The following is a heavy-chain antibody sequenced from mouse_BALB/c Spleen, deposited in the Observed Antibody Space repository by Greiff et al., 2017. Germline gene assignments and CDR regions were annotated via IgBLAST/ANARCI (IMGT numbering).Heavy chain of an antibody. Sequence: QVQLQQPGAELVKPGASVKLSCKASGYTFTSYWMHWVKQRPGQGLEWIGEIDPSDSYTNYNQKFKGKATLTVDKSSSTAYMQLSSLTSEDSAVYYCTRSTMITGGYFDVWGAGTTVTVSS. J-gene: IGHJ1*01. D-gene: IGHD2-4*01. V-gene: IGHV1-69*02. CDR3: TRSTMITGGYFDV. CDR1: GYTFTSYW. CDR2: IDPSDSYT.